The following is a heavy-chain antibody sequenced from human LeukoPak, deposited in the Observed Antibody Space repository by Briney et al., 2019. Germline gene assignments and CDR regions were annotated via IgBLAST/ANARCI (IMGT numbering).Heavy chain of an antibody. CDR1: GGSINNYY. CDR2: IFYSGHT. CDR3: AKGARLLWYDY. Sequence: PSGTLSLTCNVSGGSINNYYWSWIRQPPGKGLEWIGYIFYSGHTNYNPSLKSRVAISLDTSKNQFSLKVNSVSAADTAVYYCAKGARLLWYDYWGQGTLVTVSS. J-gene: IGHJ4*02. V-gene: IGHV4-59*01. D-gene: IGHD3-10*01.